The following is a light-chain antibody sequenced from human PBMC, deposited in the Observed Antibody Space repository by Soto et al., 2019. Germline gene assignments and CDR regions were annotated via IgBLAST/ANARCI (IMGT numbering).Light chain of an antibody. J-gene: IGKJ1*01. V-gene: IGKV3-11*01. CDR2: DAS. CDR1: QSVSYY. Sequence: EIVLTQSPATLSLSPGERATLSCRASQSVSYYLAWYQHKPGQAPRLLIYDASNRATGIPARFSGSGSGTDFTLTISSLEPEDFAVYYCQQRSNWPRTFGQGTKVEIK. CDR3: QQRSNWPRT.